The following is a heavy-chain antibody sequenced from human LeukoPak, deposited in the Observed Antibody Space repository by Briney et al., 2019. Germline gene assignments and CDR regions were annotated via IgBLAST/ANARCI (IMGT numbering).Heavy chain of an antibody. CDR1: GFTFSNYW. CDR3: ARADFWSGDYTDAFDV. D-gene: IGHD3-3*01. Sequence: GGSLRLSCAASGFTFSNYWMSWVRQAPGKGLEWLANIKPDGSEKYYVDSVKGRFSISRDNVRNALYLQMNSLRVGDTALYYCARADFWSGDYTDAFDVWGQGAMVTVSS. J-gene: IGHJ3*01. CDR2: IKPDGSEK. V-gene: IGHV3-7*04.